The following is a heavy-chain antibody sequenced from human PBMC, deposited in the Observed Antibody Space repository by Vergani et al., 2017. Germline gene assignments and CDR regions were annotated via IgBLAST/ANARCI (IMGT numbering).Heavy chain of an antibody. CDR2: ISGSGGFT. D-gene: IGHD3-22*01. Sequence: EVQLLESGGHLVKPGGSLRLSCAASGFTFTNFAMTWVRQAPGEGLEWVSGISGSGGFTYYADYVKGRFTISRDNSKNTMFLQMNNLRAEDTAVYYCAKDNVPGYYDSSGYCDYWGQGTLVNVAS. J-gene: IGHJ4*02. CDR3: AKDNVPGYYDSSGYCDY. V-gene: IGHV3-23*01. CDR1: GFTFTNFA.